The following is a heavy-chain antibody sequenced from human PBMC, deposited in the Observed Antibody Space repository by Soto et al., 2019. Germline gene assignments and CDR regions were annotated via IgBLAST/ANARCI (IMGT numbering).Heavy chain of an antibody. Sequence: SETLSLTCTVSGGSISSGGYYWSWIRQHPGKGLEWIGYIYYSGSTYYNPSLKSRVTISVDTSKNQFSLKLSSVTAADTAVYYCARVTTGAFDIWGQGTMVTVSS. V-gene: IGHV4-31*03. CDR3: ARVTTGAFDI. CDR2: IYYSGST. J-gene: IGHJ3*02. CDR1: GGSISSGGYY. D-gene: IGHD1-1*01.